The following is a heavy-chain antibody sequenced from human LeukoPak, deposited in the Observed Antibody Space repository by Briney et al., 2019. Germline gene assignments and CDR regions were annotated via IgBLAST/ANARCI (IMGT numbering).Heavy chain of an antibody. CDR1: GGSINNYY. Sequence: SETLSLTCTVSGGSINNYYWSWIRQPAGKGLEWIGRIYRTGSTDYNPSLKSRVTMSVDTSKNQFSLKMSSVSAADTAVYYCARDQDYYGSGSYYYFWGQGILVTVSS. D-gene: IGHD3-10*01. J-gene: IGHJ4*02. CDR3: ARDQDYYGSGSYYYF. V-gene: IGHV4-4*07. CDR2: IYRTGST.